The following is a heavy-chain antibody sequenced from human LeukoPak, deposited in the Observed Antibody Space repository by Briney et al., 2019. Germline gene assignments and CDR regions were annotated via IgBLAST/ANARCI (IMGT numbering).Heavy chain of an antibody. D-gene: IGHD3-3*01. J-gene: IGHJ6*03. CDR2: IKQDGSEK. V-gene: IGHV3-7*01. Sequence: GGSLRLSCAASGFTFSSYGMSWVRQAPGQGLEWVANIKQDGSEKYYVDSVKGRFTISRDNAKNSLYLQVNSLRAEDTAVYYCARDRGITIFGVVIAEYYYYMDVWGKGTTVTISS. CDR3: ARDRGITIFGVVIAEYYYYMDV. CDR1: GFTFSSYG.